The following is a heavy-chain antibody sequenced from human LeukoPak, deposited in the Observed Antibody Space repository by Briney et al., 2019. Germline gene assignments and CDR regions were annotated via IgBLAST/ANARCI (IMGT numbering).Heavy chain of an antibody. V-gene: IGHV6-1*01. Sequence: SQTLSLTCAISGDSVSSKSAAWNWIRQSPSRGLEWLGRTYYRSKWHNDYVPSVESRITISADTSKNRFSLQLNSVTPEDTAVYYCARDYSGWPNRWGQGTLVTVSS. CDR1: GDSVSSKSAA. D-gene: IGHD6-19*01. CDR2: TYYRSKWHN. J-gene: IGHJ5*02. CDR3: ARDYSGWPNR.